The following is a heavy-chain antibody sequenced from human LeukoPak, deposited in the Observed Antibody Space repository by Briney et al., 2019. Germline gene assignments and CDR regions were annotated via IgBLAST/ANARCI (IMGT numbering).Heavy chain of an antibody. CDR1: GYTFTGYY. D-gene: IGHD3-10*01. Sequence: ASVKVSCKTSGYTFTGYYLHWVRQAPGQGLEWMGWINPNSGGTNYAQKLQGRVTMTRDTSFSTAYMELSRLRSDDSAVYYCVRNIWFGEFTASNCFDPWGQGTLVTVSS. V-gene: IGHV1-2*02. CDR2: INPNSGGT. J-gene: IGHJ5*02. CDR3: VRNIWFGEFTASNCFDP.